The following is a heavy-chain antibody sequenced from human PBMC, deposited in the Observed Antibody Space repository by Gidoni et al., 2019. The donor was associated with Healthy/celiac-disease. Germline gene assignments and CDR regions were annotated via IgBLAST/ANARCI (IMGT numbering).Heavy chain of an antibody. CDR1: GFTFGSYD. V-gene: IGHV3-23*04. J-gene: IGHJ4*02. Sequence: EVQLVESGGGLVQHGGSLRLSCAASGFTFGSYDISCVRQAPGKGMEWVSTISGSGGSTYYAYSVKGRFTISRDNSKNTLYLQMNSLRAEDTAVYYCAKVQYSGSYGDYWGQGTLVTVSS. CDR3: AKVQYSGSYGDY. CDR2: ISGSGGST. D-gene: IGHD1-26*01.